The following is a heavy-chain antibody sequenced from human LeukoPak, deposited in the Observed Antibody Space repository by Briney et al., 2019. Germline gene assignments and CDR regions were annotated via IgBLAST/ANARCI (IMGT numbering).Heavy chain of an antibody. V-gene: IGHV4-39*01. J-gene: IGHJ4*02. CDR3: ARSEGHVVVVLG. D-gene: IGHD2-2*01. Sequence: SETLSLTCTVSGGSISSSTCYWGWIRQPPGKGLEWIGSIYYSRSTYYNPSLKSRVTISVDTSKNQFSLKLSSVTATDTAVYYCARSEGHVVVVLGWGQGTLVTVSS. CDR1: GGSISSSTCY. CDR2: IYYSRST.